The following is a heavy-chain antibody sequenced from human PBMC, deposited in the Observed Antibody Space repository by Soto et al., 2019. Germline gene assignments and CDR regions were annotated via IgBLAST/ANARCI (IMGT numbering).Heavy chain of an antibody. CDR1: GFSLTTSGVG. V-gene: IGHV2-5*02. CDR3: AHSNSFYYTYGDFFDY. D-gene: IGHD3-3*01. J-gene: IGHJ4*02. Sequence: QITLKESGPTLVKPTQTLTLTCTFSGFSLTTSGVGVGWVRQPPGKALEWLGLIYWDDDKRYSPSLKSRLTITTDTSKNQVVLTMTNMDPVDTATYYCAHSNSFYYTYGDFFDYWGQGTLVTVSS. CDR2: IYWDDDK.